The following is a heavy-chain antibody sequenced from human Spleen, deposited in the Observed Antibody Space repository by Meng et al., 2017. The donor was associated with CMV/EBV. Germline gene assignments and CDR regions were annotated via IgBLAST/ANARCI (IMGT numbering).Heavy chain of an antibody. CDR2: ISYDGSDR. J-gene: IGHJ4*02. D-gene: IGHD3-10*01. CDR3: ARSGSGSYFDY. Sequence: YWAESGFTFSSYGMHWVRQAAGKGLEWVAVISYDGSDRYYADYVKGRFAISRDNSKNTLYLQMNSLRAEDTAVYYCARSGSGSYFDYWGRGTLVTVSS. V-gene: IGHV3-30*03. CDR1: GFTFSSYG.